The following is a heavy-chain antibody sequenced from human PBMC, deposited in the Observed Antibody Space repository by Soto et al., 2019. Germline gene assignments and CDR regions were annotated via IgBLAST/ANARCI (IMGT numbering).Heavy chain of an antibody. J-gene: IGHJ6*02. Sequence: GGSLRLSCAASGFTFSSYAMHWVRQAPGKGLEWVAVISYDGSNKYYADSVKDRFTISRDNSKNTLYLQMNSLRAEDTAVYYCARETSYGSGSYYTPEGPPRHPHYYYYSMDVWGQGTTVTVSS. V-gene: IGHV3-30-3*01. CDR3: ARETSYGSGSYYTPEGPPRHPHYYYYSMDV. D-gene: IGHD3-10*01. CDR1: GFTFSSYA. CDR2: ISYDGSNK.